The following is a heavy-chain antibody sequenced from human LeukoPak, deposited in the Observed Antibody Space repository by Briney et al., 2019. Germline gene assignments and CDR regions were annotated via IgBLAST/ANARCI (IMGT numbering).Heavy chain of an antibody. CDR1: GFTFSSYS. Sequence: PGESLRLSCAASGFTFSSYSMNWVRQAPRKGLEWVSCISSSSSCIYYADSVKGRFTISRDNAKNSLYLQMNSLRAEDTAVYYCARQNWWAFDIWGQGTMVTVSS. CDR2: ISSSSSCI. J-gene: IGHJ3*02. D-gene: IGHD2-8*02. CDR3: ARQNWWAFDI. V-gene: IGHV3-21*01.